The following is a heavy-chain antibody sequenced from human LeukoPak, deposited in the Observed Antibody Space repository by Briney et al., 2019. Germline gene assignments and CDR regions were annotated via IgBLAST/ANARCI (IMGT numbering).Heavy chain of an antibody. Sequence: GGSLRLSCAASGFTFSGYWMSWVRQTPEKGLEWVANIKQDGYEKYYVDSVKGRFTISRDNAKNSLYLQMNSLRAEDTAVYYCARVMEDCTNGVCQIYYYYGMDVWGQGTTVTVSS. V-gene: IGHV3-7*01. D-gene: IGHD2-8*01. CDR3: ARVMEDCTNGVCQIYYYYGMDV. J-gene: IGHJ6*02. CDR1: GFTFSGYW. CDR2: IKQDGYEK.